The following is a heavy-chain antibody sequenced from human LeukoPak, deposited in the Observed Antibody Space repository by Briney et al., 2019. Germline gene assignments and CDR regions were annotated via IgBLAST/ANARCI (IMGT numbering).Heavy chain of an antibody. D-gene: IGHD3/OR15-3a*01. CDR1: GFTFSSYW. V-gene: IGHV3-15*01. J-gene: IGHJ4*02. CDR2: IKRKGDDGTI. Sequence: PGGSLRLSCAASGFTFSSYWMSWVRQAPGRGLEWVGRIKRKGDDGTIDYAAPVKGRLSVSRDDSKNMLYLQMNSLKSEDTAVYYCTAGTGRSDFDYWGQGTLVTVSS. CDR3: TAGTGRSDFDY.